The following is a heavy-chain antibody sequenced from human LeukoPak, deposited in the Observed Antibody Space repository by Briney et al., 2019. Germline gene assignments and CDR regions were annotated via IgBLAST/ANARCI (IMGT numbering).Heavy chain of an antibody. V-gene: IGHV1-18*01. D-gene: IGHD3-10*01. J-gene: IGHJ6*03. CDR1: GYTFTSYD. CDR2: MNPNSGNT. CDR3: ARSMGGSGSYYYYYMDV. Sequence: ASVKVSCKASGYTFTSYDINWVRQATGQGLEWMGWMNPNSGNTNYAQKLQGRVTMTTDTSTSTAYMELRSLRSDDTAVYYCARSMGGSGSYYYYYMDVWGKGTTVTVSS.